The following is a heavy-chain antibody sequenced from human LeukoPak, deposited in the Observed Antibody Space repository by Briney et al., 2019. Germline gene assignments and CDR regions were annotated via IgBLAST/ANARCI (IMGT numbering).Heavy chain of an antibody. V-gene: IGHV3-7*01. D-gene: IGHD1-7*01. CDR3: ARGTSTSKIDY. CDR1: GFTFSSYA. CDR2: IWEDGSQK. Sequence: PGGSLRLSCAASGFTFSSYAMNWVRQAPGKGLEWVANIWEDGSQKYYVDSVKGRFTISRDNAKNSLYLQMNSLRAEDTAVYYCARGTSTSKIDYWGQGTLVTVSS. J-gene: IGHJ4*02.